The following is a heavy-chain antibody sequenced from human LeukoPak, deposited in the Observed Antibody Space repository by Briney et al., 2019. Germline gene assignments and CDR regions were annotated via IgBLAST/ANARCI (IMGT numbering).Heavy chain of an antibody. CDR2: ISSGRTYT. J-gene: IGHJ4*02. CDR1: GFTFSDYY. D-gene: IGHD3-16*01. CDR3: ASIRGGYYFDY. V-gene: IGHV3-11*03. Sequence: GGSLRLSCAASGFTFSDYYMSWIRQAPGKGLEWVSYISSGRTYTNYADSVKGRFTISRDNAKNSLYLQMNSLRAEDTAVYYCASIRGGYYFDYWGQGTLVSVSS.